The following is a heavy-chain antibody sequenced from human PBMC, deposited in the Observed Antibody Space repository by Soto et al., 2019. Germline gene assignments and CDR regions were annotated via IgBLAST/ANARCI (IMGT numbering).Heavy chain of an antibody. V-gene: IGHV4-39*01. CDR2: IYYSGST. CDR3: ARLEAYYDFWSGSLWGDGMDV. D-gene: IGHD3-3*01. J-gene: IGHJ6*02. CDR1: GGSISSSSYY. Sequence: SETLSLTCTVSGGSISSSSYYWGWIRQPPGKGLEWIGSIYYSGSTYYNPSLKSRVTISVDTSKNQFSLKLSSVTAADTAVYYCARLEAYYDFWSGSLWGDGMDVWGQGTTVTVSS.